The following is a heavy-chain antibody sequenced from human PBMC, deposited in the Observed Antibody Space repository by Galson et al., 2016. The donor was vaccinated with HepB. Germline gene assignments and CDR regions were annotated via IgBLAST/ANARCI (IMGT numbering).Heavy chain of an antibody. CDR1: GFTFSSYG. CDR3: ARALRTMGSGSYPDY. Sequence: SLRLSCAASGFTFSSYGMHWVRQAPGKGLEWVAVIWYDGSNKYYADSVKGRFTISRDNSKNTLYLQMNSLRAEDTAVYYCARALRTMGSGSYPDYWGQGTLVTVSS. V-gene: IGHV3-33*01. J-gene: IGHJ4*02. D-gene: IGHD3-10*01. CDR2: IWYDGSNK.